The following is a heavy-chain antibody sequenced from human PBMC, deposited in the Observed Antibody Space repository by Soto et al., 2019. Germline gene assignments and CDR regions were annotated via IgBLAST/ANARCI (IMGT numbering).Heavy chain of an antibody. CDR3: ARVTVVPAARARNYFDY. CDR1: GDSVSSNSAA. D-gene: IGHD2-2*01. J-gene: IGHJ4*02. Sequence: PSQTLSLTCAISGDSVSSNSAAWNWIRQSPSRGLEWLGRTYYRSKWYNDYAVSVKSRITINPDTSKNQFSLQLSSVTPEDTAVYYCARVTVVPAARARNYFDYWGQGTLVTVSS. V-gene: IGHV6-1*01. CDR2: TYYRSKWYN.